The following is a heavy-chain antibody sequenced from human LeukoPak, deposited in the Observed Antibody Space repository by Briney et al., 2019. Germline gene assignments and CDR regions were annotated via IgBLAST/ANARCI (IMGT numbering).Heavy chain of an antibody. CDR2: IYDNGGRT. CDR1: GGSISSYY. D-gene: IGHD4-11*01. J-gene: IGHJ4*02. Sequence: SETLSLTCTVSGGSISSYYWSWIRQPHGKGLGWIGYIYDNGGRTNYKPSLKSRVTMSVDTSKNQFSVQLSSVTAADTAVYFCARRKDDYSVFNNWGQGTLVTVSS. V-gene: IGHV4-59*08. CDR3: ARRKDDYSVFNN.